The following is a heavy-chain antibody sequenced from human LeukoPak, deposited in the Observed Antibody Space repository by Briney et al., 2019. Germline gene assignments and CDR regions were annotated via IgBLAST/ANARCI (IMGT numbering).Heavy chain of an antibody. CDR3: ARAPVYSSGWCDY. Sequence: SDTLSLTCTVSGGSISSYYWSWIRQPPGKGLEWMGYIYYSGSTNYNPSLKSRVTISVDTSKSQFSLKLSSVTAADTAVYYCARAPVYSSGWCDYWGQGTLVTVSS. CDR1: GGSISSYY. J-gene: IGHJ4*02. CDR2: IYYSGST. D-gene: IGHD6-19*01. V-gene: IGHV4-59*07.